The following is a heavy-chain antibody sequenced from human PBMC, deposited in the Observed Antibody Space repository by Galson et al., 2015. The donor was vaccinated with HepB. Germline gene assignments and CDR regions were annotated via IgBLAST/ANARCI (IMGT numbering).Heavy chain of an antibody. CDR2: ISYDGSNK. CDR3: AKDRAVGDYDSGGYYYRRAFDI. CDR1: GFTFSSYG. J-gene: IGHJ4*02. D-gene: IGHD3-22*01. Sequence: SLRLSCAASGFTFSSYGMHWVRQAPGKGLEWVAVISYDGSNKYYADSVKGRFTISRDNSKNTLYLQMNSLRAEDTAVYYCAKDRAVGDYDSGGYYYRRAFDIWGQGTLVTVSS. V-gene: IGHV3-30*18.